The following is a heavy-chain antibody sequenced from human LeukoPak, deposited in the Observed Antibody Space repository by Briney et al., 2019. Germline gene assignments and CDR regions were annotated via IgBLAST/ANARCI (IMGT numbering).Heavy chain of an antibody. CDR2: IYYSGST. J-gene: IGHJ3*02. V-gene: IGHV4-59*01. CDR3: AAAADEFQHQDAFDI. CDR1: GGSISSYY. D-gene: IGHD6-13*01. Sequence: SETLSLTCTVSGGSISSYYWSWIRQPPGKGLEWIGYIYYSGSTNYNPSLKSRVTISVDTSKNQFSLKLSSVTAADTAVYYCAAAADEFQHQDAFDIWGQGTMVTVSS.